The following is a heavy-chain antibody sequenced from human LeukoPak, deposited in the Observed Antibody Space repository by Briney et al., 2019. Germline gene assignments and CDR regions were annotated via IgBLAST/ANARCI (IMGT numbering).Heavy chain of an antibody. CDR1: GYSFTSYW. D-gene: IGHD4-17*01. CDR3: ARGMTTVVITDY. V-gene: IGHV5-51*01. J-gene: IGHJ4*02. Sequence: GESLKISCKGSGYSFTSYWIGWVRQMPGKGLEWMGIIYPGDSDTRYSPSFQGQVTISADKSISTAYMELSRLRSDDTAVYYCARGMTTVVITDYWGQGTLVTVSS. CDR2: IYPGDSDT.